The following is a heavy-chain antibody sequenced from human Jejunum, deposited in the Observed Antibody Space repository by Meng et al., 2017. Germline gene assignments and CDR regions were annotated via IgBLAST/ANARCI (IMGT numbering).Heavy chain of an antibody. D-gene: IGHD6-19*01. CDR1: GFPFSSYY. CDR3: AKDGQWPDRLDY. Sequence: QVQLVESGGGVVQPGGSLRLSCAASGFPFSSYYMHWVRQAPGKGLEWVAVILYDGSKTYYADAVKGRFTISRDNSKNTLYLQMNSLRPEDTAVYYCAKDGQWPDRLDYWGLGTLVTVSS. J-gene: IGHJ4*02. CDR2: ILYDGSKT. V-gene: IGHV3-30*18.